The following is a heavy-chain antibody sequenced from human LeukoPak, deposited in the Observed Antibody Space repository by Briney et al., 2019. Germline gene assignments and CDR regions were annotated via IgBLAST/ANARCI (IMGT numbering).Heavy chain of an antibody. D-gene: IGHD2-21*01. CDR2: MNPNSGNT. CDR1: GYTFTSYD. J-gene: IGHJ6*03. V-gene: IGHV1-8*01. CDR3: ARVFRTKNDYYYYYYMDV. Sequence: ASVKVSCKASGYTFTSYDINWVRQATGQGLEWMGWMNPNSGNTVYAQKFQGRVTMTRNTSISTAYMELSSLRSEDTAVYHCARVFRTKNDYYYYYYMDVWGKGTTVTVSS.